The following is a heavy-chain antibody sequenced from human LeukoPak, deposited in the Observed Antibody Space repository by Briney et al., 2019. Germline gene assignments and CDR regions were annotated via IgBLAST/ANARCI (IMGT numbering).Heavy chain of an antibody. Sequence: PSETLSLTCTVSGGSISSYSWSWIRQPAGKGLEWIGRIYTSGNTNYNPSLKSRVTMSVDTSRNQFSLKLSSVTAADTAVYYCARRRFQQLVLGSPRHYYYMDVWGKGTTVTVSS. CDR3: ARRRFQQLVLGSPRHYYYMDV. V-gene: IGHV4-4*07. CDR1: GGSISSYS. J-gene: IGHJ6*03. D-gene: IGHD6-13*01. CDR2: IYTSGNT.